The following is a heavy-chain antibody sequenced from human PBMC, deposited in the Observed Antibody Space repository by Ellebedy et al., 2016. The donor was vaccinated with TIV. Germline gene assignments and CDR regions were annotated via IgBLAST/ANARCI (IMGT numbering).Heavy chain of an antibody. J-gene: IGHJ4*02. CDR3: VRRAVDY. Sequence: GESLKISCAASGFTFSIYGMHWVRQAPGKGLEWVGIIWHDGSHSYYADSVKGRFTISRDNAKNSLYLQMNSLRDEDTAVYHCVRRAVDYWGQGTLVTVSS. CDR1: GFTFSIYG. CDR2: IWHDGSHS. V-gene: IGHV3-33*01.